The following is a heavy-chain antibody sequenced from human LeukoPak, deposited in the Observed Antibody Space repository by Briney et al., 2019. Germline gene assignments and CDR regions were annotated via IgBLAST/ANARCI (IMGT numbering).Heavy chain of an antibody. CDR3: ARETVDYYDSSGYFDY. D-gene: IGHD3-22*01. J-gene: IGHJ4*02. V-gene: IGHV3-30*01. CDR2: ISYDGSNK. CDR1: GFTFSSYA. Sequence: PGGSLRLSCAASGFTFSSYAMHWVRQAPGKGLEWVAVISYDGSNKYYADSVKGRFTISRDNSKNTLYLQMNSLRAGDTAVYYCARETVDYYDSSGYFDYWGQGTLVTVSS.